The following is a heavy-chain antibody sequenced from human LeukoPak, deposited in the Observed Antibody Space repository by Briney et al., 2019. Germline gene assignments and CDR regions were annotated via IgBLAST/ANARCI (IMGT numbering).Heavy chain of an antibody. D-gene: IGHD3-22*01. CDR1: GFTFSSYG. CDR2: IRYDGRDT. CDR3: AKPWRYYDSSGYSYFDY. V-gene: IGHV3-30*02. J-gene: IGHJ4*02. Sequence: GGSLRLSCATSGFTFSSYGMNWVRQAPGKGLEWVAFIRYDGRDTYYAASVRGRFTISRDNAKNSLYLQMNSLRAEDTAVYYCAKPWRYYDSSGYSYFDYWGQGTLVTVSS.